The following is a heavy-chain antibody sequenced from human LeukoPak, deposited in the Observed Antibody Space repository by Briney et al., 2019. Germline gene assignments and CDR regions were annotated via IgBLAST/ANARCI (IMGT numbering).Heavy chain of an antibody. CDR3: ARDQRAQLWSYFDY. V-gene: IGHV4-31*03. D-gene: IGHD5-18*01. Sequence: SETLSLTCTVSGGSISSGGYYWSWIRQHPGKGLEWIGYIYYSGSTYYNPSLKSRVTISVDTSKNQFSLKLSSVTAAGTAVYYCARDQRAQLWSYFDYWGQGTLVTVSS. CDR1: GGSISSGGYY. CDR2: IYYSGST. J-gene: IGHJ4*02.